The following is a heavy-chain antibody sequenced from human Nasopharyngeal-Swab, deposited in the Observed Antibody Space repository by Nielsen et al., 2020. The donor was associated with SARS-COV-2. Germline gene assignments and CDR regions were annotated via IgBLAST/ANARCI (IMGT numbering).Heavy chain of an antibody. CDR3: ARSEIAAGRPYYYCGMDV. Sequence: SETLSLTRTVSGGSISSYYWSWIRQPPGKGLEWIGYIYYSGSTNYNPSLKSRVTISVDTSKNQFSLKLSSVTAADTAVYYCARSEIAAGRPYYYCGMDVWGQGTTVTVSS. CDR2: IYYSGST. D-gene: IGHD6-13*01. J-gene: IGHJ6*02. V-gene: IGHV4-59*01. CDR1: GGSISSYY.